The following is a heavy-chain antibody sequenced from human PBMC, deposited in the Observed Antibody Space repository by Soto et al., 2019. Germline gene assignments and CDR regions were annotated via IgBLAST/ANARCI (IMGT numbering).Heavy chain of an antibody. V-gene: IGHV4-31*03. J-gene: IGHJ3*02. CDR1: GGYISSGGYN. Sequence: SLTCTVSGGYISSGGYNWSWIRQHPGKGLTWIGYIYYSGSTYYNPSLKSRVTISVDTSKNQFSLKLSSVTAADTAVYYCAREGPYGALDIWGQGTMCTVSS. D-gene: IGHD4-17*01. CDR3: AREGPYGALDI. CDR2: IYYSGST.